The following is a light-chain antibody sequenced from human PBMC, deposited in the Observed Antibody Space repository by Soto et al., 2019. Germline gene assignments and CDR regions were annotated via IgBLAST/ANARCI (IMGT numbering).Light chain of an antibody. CDR2: LNSDGSH. CDR1: SGHSSYA. J-gene: IGLJ2*01. Sequence: QSVLTQSPSASASLGASVKLTCTLSSGHSSYAIAWHQQQPEKGPRYLMKLNSDGSHSKGDGIPDRFSGSSSGAERYLTISSLQSDDESEYYCQAWDSGTVVFGGGTKLTVL. V-gene: IGLV4-69*01. CDR3: QAWDSGTVV.